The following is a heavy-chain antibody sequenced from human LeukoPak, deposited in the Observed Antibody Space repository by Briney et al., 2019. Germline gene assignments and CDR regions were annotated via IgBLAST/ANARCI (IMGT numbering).Heavy chain of an antibody. Sequence: SGGSLRLSCVGSGFNFDEYAMHWVRQPPGKGLEWVSGISSNSDDIGYADSVKGRFTISRDSAKKSLYLQMNSLRAEDTAVYYCAKWEGSSGCAFDYWGQGTLVTVSS. CDR2: ISSNSDDI. J-gene: IGHJ4*02. V-gene: IGHV3-9*01. CDR3: AKWEGSSGCAFDY. D-gene: IGHD3-22*01. CDR1: GFNFDEYA.